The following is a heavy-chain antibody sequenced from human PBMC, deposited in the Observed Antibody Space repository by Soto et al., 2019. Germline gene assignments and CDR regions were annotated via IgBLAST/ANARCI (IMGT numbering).Heavy chain of an antibody. Sequence: ASVKVSCKASGYTFTSYYMHWVRQAPGQGLEWMGIINPSGVSTSYAQKFQGRVTMTRDTSTSTVYMELSSLRSEDTAVYYCAASRFITTYMDYWGQGTLVTVSS. CDR1: GYTFTSYY. J-gene: IGHJ4*02. CDR2: INPSGVST. V-gene: IGHV1-46*01. D-gene: IGHD4-4*01. CDR3: AASRFITTYMDY.